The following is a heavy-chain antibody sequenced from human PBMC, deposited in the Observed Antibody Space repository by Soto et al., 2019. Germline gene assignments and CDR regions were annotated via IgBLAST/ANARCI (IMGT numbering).Heavy chain of an antibody. D-gene: IGHD2-2*02. CDR2: INHSGRA. CDR3: PRVSCSSASCYNMRDY. V-gene: IGHV4-34*01. J-gene: IGHJ4*02. Sequence: QVQLQQWGAGLLKPSETLSLTCAVYGGSLSGYYWTWIRQPPGKGLEWIGEINHSGRANYNPSLKSRVTMSVDTSKNQFSLKVTSVTAADTAVYYCPRVSCSSASCYNMRDYWGQGTLVTVSS. CDR1: GGSLSGYY.